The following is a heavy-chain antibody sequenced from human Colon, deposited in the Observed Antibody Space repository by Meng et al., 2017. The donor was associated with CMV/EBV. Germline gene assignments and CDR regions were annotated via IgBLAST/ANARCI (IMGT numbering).Heavy chain of an antibody. V-gene: IGHV1-18*04. D-gene: IGHD4-23*01. Sequence: ASVKVSCKASGFPFTSYSFTWVRQAPGQGLEWLGWISAYNGNTNYAQIVQGRVTMTTDPSTTTAYMGLTDLRSDAAAVYYCARLNGGNSGDWFDPWGQGTLVTVSS. CDR2: ISAYNGNT. CDR1: GFPFTSYS. J-gene: IGHJ5*02. CDR3: ARLNGGNSGDWFDP.